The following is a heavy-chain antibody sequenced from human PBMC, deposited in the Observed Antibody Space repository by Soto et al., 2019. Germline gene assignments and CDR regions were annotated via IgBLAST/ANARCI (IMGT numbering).Heavy chain of an antibody. D-gene: IGHD6-25*01. CDR3: ARVGISGSDAFDI. V-gene: IGHV4-31*03. CDR2: IYYTGNT. CDR1: GDSITSGGYY. J-gene: IGHJ3*02. Sequence: QVQLQESGPGLVKPSQTLSLTCTVSGDSITSGGYYWSWIRQHPEKGLEWIGYIYYTGNTYYNASLKSRLIIAVDTSSNQFSLKLSSVTAADTAVYYCARVGISGSDAFDIWGQGTMVTVSS.